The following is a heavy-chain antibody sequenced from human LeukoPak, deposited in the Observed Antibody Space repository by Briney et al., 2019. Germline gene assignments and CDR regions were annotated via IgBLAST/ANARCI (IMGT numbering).Heavy chain of an antibody. D-gene: IGHD6-19*01. CDR3: ARDQQWLPDY. J-gene: IGHJ4*02. V-gene: IGHV3-48*03. Sequence: GGSLRLSCAASGFTFSSFEMNWVRQAPGKGLEWLSYISSSGRTVYYADSVKGRFTISRDNAKNSLYLQMNSLRAEDTAVYYCARDQQWLPDYWGQGTLVTVSS. CDR1: GFTFSSFE. CDR2: ISSSGRTV.